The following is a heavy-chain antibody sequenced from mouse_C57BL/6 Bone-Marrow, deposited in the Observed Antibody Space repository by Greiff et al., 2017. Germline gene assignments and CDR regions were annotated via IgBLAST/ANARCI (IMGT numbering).Heavy chain of an antibody. CDR1: GYTFTDYY. V-gene: IGHV1-26*01. Sequence: EVQLQQPGPELVKPGASVKISCKASGYTFTDYYMNWVKQSHGESLEWIGDINPNNGGTSYNQKFKGKATLTVDKSSSTAYMELRSLTSEDSAVYYCARGRVTGTREVWFDYWGQETTLTVS. CDR3: ARGRVTGTREVWFDY. D-gene: IGHD4-1*01. CDR2: INPNNGGT. J-gene: IGHJ2*01.